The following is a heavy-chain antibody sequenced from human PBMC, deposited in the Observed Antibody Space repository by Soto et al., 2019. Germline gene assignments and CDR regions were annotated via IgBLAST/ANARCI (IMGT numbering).Heavy chain of an antibody. J-gene: IGHJ4*02. D-gene: IGHD3-9*01. CDR1: GFIFTSNA. CDR2: ISDSGSTT. V-gene: IGHV3-23*01. Sequence: GESLKISCAASGFIFTSNAMSWVRQAPGKGLEWVSSISDSGSTTYYADSVRGRFFISRDNSKNTLYLQMNSLRADDTAVYFCAKDPRQGSPIDMYYFNYWGQRTQVTVSS. CDR3: AKDPRQGSPIDMYYFNY.